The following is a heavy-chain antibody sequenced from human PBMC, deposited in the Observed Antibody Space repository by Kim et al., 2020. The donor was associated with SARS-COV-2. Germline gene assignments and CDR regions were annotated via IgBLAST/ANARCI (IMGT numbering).Heavy chain of an antibody. J-gene: IGHJ4*02. V-gene: IGHV4-4*07. CDR1: GGSISTNY. Sequence: SETLSLTCTVSGGSISTNYWGWIRQSAGKGLEWIGRIYSSGSTDYNASLKSRVAMSVDTSKNQFSLELSSVTAADTAVYFCARGPPRADCGANCYLDYWGQGTLATVSA. D-gene: IGHD2-21*02. CDR3: ARGPPRADCGANCYLDY. CDR2: IYSSGST.